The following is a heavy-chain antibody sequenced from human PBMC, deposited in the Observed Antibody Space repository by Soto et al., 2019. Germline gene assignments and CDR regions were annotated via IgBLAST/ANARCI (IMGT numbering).Heavy chain of an antibody. D-gene: IGHD2-2*01. CDR2: ISGSGGST. V-gene: IGHV3-23*01. J-gene: IGHJ4*02. Sequence: PGGSLSLSCAPSGFPFAGLPITWVPRAPGKGLEWVSAISGSGGSTYYADSVKGRFTISRDNSKNTLYLQMNSLRAEDTAVYYCAKGLAPYCSSTSCSFDYWGQGTLVTVSS. CDR1: GFPFAGLP. CDR3: AKGLAPYCSSTSCSFDY.